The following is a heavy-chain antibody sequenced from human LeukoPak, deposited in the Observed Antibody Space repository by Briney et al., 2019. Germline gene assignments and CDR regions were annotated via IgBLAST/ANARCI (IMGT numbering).Heavy chain of an antibody. Sequence: GGSLRLSCAASGFTFSSYEMNWVRQAPGKGLEWVSSISSSSSYIYYGDSVKGRFTISRDNAKNSLYLQMNSLRAEDTAVYYCARDGAVTNGRYFDYWGQGTLVTVSS. D-gene: IGHD4-17*01. CDR3: ARDGAVTNGRYFDY. J-gene: IGHJ4*02. V-gene: IGHV3-21*01. CDR1: GFTFSSYE. CDR2: ISSSSSYI.